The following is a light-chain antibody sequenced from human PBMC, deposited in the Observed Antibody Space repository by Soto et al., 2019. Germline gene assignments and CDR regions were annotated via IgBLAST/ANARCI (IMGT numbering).Light chain of an antibody. Sequence: IQLTQSPSSLSVSVGDRVTIICGASQATNNYLAWYQQKPGKAPKLLIYAASTLQSGVPLRFSGSGSGTDFTLTISSLQPEDFASYYCQQLYTYPLTFGGGTKVEIK. CDR2: AAS. J-gene: IGKJ4*01. V-gene: IGKV1-9*01. CDR3: QQLYTYPLT. CDR1: QATNNY.